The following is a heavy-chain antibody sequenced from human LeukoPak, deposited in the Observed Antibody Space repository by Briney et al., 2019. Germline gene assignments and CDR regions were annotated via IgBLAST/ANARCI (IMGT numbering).Heavy chain of an antibody. Sequence: GGSLRLSCEASGFSVSSNYMSWVRQAPGKGLEWGSVFYASGSTSYTDSVKGRFTISRDISKNSLYLHMNSLRPEDTAVYYCAAKGNGYTGIYVFAHWGQGTLVTVSS. V-gene: IGHV3-66*01. J-gene: IGHJ4*02. CDR2: FYASGST. CDR1: GFSVSSNY. D-gene: IGHD5-12*01. CDR3: AAKGNGYTGIYVFAH.